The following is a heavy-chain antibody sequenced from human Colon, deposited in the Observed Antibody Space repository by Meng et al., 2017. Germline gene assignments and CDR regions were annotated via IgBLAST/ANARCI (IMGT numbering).Heavy chain of an antibody. V-gene: IGHV4-59*01. CDR2: IYDSGST. Sequence: GSLRLSCTVSGGSISSYYWSWIRQPPGKGLEWIGYIYDSGSTNYNSSLKSRVTISVDTSKNQFSLRVSSVTAADTAVYYCARGPNGGYCSGGSCYRFDYWGQGKLVNGAS. J-gene: IGHJ4*02. CDR1: GGSISSYY. CDR3: ARGPNGGYCSGGSCYRFDY. D-gene: IGHD2-15*01.